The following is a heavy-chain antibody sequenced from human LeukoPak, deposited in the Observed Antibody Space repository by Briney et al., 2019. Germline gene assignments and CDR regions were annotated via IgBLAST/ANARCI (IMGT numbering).Heavy chain of an antibody. CDR3: ARGRDSGSHTPYFDY. J-gene: IGHJ4*02. Sequence: SVTVSSKASGYTFTDYYIHWVRQAPGQGLEWMAWINPKSGGTNYAQKFQGRVTMTSDTSINTVYMELSRLRSDDTAVYYCARGRDSGSHTPYFDYWGQGTL. V-gene: IGHV1-2*02. CDR2: INPKSGGT. D-gene: IGHD1-26*01. CDR1: GYTFTDYY.